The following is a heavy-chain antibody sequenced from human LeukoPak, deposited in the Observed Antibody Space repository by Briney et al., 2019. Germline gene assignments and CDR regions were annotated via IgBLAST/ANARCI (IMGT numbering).Heavy chain of an antibody. CDR1: GGSFSGYY. Sequence: SETLSLTCAVYGGSFSGYYWSWIRQPPGKGLEWIGEINHSGSTNYNPSLKSRVTISVDTSKNQFSLKLSSVTAADTAVYYCARHFKGYYYDSSGYYFRSYYFDYWGQGTLVTVSS. CDR3: ARHFKGYYYDSSGYYFRSYYFDY. CDR2: INHSGST. D-gene: IGHD3-22*01. V-gene: IGHV4-34*01. J-gene: IGHJ4*02.